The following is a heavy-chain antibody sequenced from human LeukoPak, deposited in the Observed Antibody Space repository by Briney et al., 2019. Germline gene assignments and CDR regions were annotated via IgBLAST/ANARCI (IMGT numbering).Heavy chain of an antibody. J-gene: IGHJ4*02. D-gene: IGHD3-10*01. CDR1: GYTFTSYA. CDR3: ARDLGSGGYVY. V-gene: IGHV1-3*01. CDR2: INAGNGNT. Sequence: GASVKVSCKASGYTFTSYAMHWVRQAPGQRLEWMGWINAGNGNTKYSQKFQGRVTITRDTSASTAYMELSSLRPEDTAVYYCARDLGSGGYVYWGQGTLVTVSS.